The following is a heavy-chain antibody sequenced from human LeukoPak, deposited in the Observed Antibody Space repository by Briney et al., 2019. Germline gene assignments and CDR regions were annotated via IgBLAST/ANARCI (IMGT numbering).Heavy chain of an antibody. D-gene: IGHD3-10*01. V-gene: IGHV3-23*01. Sequence: PGGSLRLSCAASGFPLGSYTMCWVRQAPGEGLEWVSTVDIDGVTTYYKDSVKGRFTIFRDTSKNTLYLQMNSLRADDTAVYYCARELPRVPFDSWGQGTLVTVSS. CDR2: VDIDGVTT. CDR3: ARELPRVPFDS. CDR1: GFPLGSYT. J-gene: IGHJ4*02.